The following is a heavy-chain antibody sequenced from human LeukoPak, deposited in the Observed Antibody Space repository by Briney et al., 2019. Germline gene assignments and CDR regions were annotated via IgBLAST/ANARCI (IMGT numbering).Heavy chain of an antibody. V-gene: IGHV1-24*01. CDR3: ATRVLGSYYFLFDY. CDR2: FDPEDGET. J-gene: IGHJ4*02. CDR1: GYTLTELS. Sequence: ASVTVSCKVSGYTLTELSMHWVRQAPGKGLEWMGGFDPEDGETIYAQKFQGRVTMTEDTSTDTAYMELSSLRSEDTAVYYCATRVLGSYYFLFDYWGQGTLVTVSS. D-gene: IGHD1-26*01.